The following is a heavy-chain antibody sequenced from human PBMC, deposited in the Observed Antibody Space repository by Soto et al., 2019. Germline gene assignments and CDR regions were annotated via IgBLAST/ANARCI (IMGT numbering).Heavy chain of an antibody. CDR1: GGSISSGGYY. V-gene: IGHV4-31*03. D-gene: IGHD6-6*01. CDR2: IYYSGST. J-gene: IGHJ6*02. Sequence: QVQLQESGPGLVKPSQTLSLTCTVSGGSISSGGYYWSWIRQHPGKGLEWIGYIYYSGSTYYNPSLKSRVTISVDTSKNQFSLKLSSVTAADTAVYYCARDSSSSPPFYSYGMDVWGQGTTVTVSS. CDR3: ARDSSSSPPFYSYGMDV.